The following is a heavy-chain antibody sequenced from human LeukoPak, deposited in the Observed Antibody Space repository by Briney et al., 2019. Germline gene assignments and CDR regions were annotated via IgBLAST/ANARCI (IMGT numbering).Heavy chain of an antibody. CDR1: GYTFSGYY. CDR3: ARDRSGFYSIDQ. J-gene: IGHJ4*02. CDR2: INPNSGGT. Sequence: ASVKVSCKASGYTFSGYYMHWVRQAPGQGLEWMGWINPNSGGTNYAQKFQGRVTMTRDTSISTAYMELNSLRAEDTAVYYCARDRSGFYSIDQWGQGTLVTVSP. D-gene: IGHD5-12*01. V-gene: IGHV1-2*02.